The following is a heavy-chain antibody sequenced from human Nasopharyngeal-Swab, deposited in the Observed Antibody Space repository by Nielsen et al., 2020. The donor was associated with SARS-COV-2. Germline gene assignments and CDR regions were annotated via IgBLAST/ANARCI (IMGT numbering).Heavy chain of an antibody. CDR1: GFTFSSYC. Sequence: GESLKISCAASGFTFSSYCMHWVRQAPGKGLEWVGVISYDGSNKYYADSVKGRFTISRDNSKNTLYLQMNSLRAEDTAVYYCAKDKRYFDWDGMDVWGQGTTVTVSS. D-gene: IGHD3-9*01. J-gene: IGHJ6*02. CDR2: ISYDGSNK. CDR3: AKDKRYFDWDGMDV. V-gene: IGHV3-30*18.